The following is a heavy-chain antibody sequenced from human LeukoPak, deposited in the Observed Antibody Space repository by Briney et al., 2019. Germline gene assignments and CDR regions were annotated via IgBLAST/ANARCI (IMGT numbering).Heavy chain of an antibody. CDR1: GYTFTSYA. CDR3: ARIKVATHFDY. CDR2: INAGNGNT. D-gene: IGHD5-12*01. Sequence: ASVKVSCKAPGYTFTSYAMHWVRQAPGQRLEWMGWINAGNGNTKYSQKFQGRVTITRDTSASTAYMELSSLRSEDTAVYYCARIKVATHFDYWGQGTLVTVSS. J-gene: IGHJ4*02. V-gene: IGHV1-3*01.